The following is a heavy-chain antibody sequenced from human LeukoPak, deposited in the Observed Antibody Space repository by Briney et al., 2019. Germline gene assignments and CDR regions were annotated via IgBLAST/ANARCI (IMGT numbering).Heavy chain of an antibody. CDR3: ARTSKDYYGMDV. Sequence: SQTLSRTCTVSGGSISSAGYYWNWIRQHPGKGLEWIGYIYYSGSTFYTPSLNSRVSMSVDTSKNQFSLKLSSVTAADTAVYYCARTSKDYYGMDVWGQGTTVTVSS. CDR2: IYYSGST. CDR1: GGSISSAGYY. V-gene: IGHV4-31*03. J-gene: IGHJ6*02.